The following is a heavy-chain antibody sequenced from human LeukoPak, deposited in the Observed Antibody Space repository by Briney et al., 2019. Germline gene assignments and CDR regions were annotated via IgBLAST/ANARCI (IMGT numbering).Heavy chain of an antibody. CDR3: ARGGPHHGFDI. V-gene: IGHV1-2*02. Sequence: ASVKVSCKTSGYTFTDYYMHWVRQAPGQGLEWMGWIVTNNGGTNYAQNFKGRVTMTRDTSVSTAYVEVSDLKSDDTAVYYCARGGPHHGFDIWAEGTMVTVSS. CDR1: GYTFTDYY. J-gene: IGHJ3*02. CDR2: IVTNNGGT.